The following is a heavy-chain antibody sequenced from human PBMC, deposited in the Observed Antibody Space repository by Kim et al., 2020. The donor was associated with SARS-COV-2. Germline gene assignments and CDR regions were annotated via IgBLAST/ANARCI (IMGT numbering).Heavy chain of an antibody. CDR3: ARASYCSGGSCAIDY. Sequence: GGSLRLSCAASRFTFSSYSMNWVRQAPGKGLEWVSYISSSSSTIYYADSVKGRFTISRDNAKNSLYLQMNSLRDEDTAVYYCARASYCSGGSCAIDYWGQGTLVTVSS. CDR2: ISSSSSTI. V-gene: IGHV3-48*02. J-gene: IGHJ4*02. CDR1: RFTFSSYS. D-gene: IGHD2-15*01.